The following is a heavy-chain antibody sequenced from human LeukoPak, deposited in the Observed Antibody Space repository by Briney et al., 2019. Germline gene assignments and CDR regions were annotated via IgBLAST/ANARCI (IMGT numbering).Heavy chain of an antibody. J-gene: IGHJ4*02. Sequence: ASVKVSCKASGGTFSSYAISWVRQAPGQGLEWMGGIIPIFGTANYALKFQGRVTITADESTSTAYMELSSLRSEDTAVYYCARGYYDSSGYHYWDYWGQGTLVTVSS. CDR2: IIPIFGTA. D-gene: IGHD3-22*01. V-gene: IGHV1-69*01. CDR1: GGTFSSYA. CDR3: ARGYYDSSGYHYWDY.